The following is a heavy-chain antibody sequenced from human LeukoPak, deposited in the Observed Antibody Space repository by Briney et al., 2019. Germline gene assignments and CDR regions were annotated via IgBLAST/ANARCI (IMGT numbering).Heavy chain of an antibody. Sequence: ASVKVSCKASGYTFTGYYMHWVRQAPGQGLEWMGRINPNSGDTNYAQKFQGRVTMTRDTSITTAYMELNRLRSDDTAVYYCARDFASSWPFDYWRQGPLVTVSS. V-gene: IGHV1-2*06. CDR1: GYTFTGYY. CDR3: ARDFASSWPFDY. CDR2: INPNSGDT. J-gene: IGHJ4*02. D-gene: IGHD6-13*01.